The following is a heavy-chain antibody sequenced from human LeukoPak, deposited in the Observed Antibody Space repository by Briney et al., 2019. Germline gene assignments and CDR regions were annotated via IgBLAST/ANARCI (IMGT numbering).Heavy chain of an antibody. CDR3: ARGIVGATLPDAFDI. Sequence: GGSLRLSCAASGFTFSSYGMHWVRQAPGKGLEWVAVIWYDGSNKYYADSVKGRFTISRDNPKNTLYLQMNSLRAEDTAVYYCARGIVGATLPDAFDIWGQGTMVTVSS. J-gene: IGHJ3*02. CDR2: IWYDGSNK. CDR1: GFTFSSYG. D-gene: IGHD1-26*01. V-gene: IGHV3-33*01.